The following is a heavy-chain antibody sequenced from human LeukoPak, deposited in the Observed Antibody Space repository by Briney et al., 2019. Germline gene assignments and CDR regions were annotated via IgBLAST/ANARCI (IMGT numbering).Heavy chain of an antibody. D-gene: IGHD6-13*01. CDR1: GDSISSDNYY. CDR3: ARTSGSSSKIRGFDP. V-gene: IGHV4-61*02. J-gene: IGHJ5*02. Sequence: SQTLCLTCTVSGDSISSDNYYWNWIRQPAEKGLEWIGRIYSSRNTNYNPSLKSRVTISFDTSKNQFSLKLSSVTAADTGVYYCARTSGSSSKIRGFDPWGQGILVTVSS. CDR2: IYSSRNT.